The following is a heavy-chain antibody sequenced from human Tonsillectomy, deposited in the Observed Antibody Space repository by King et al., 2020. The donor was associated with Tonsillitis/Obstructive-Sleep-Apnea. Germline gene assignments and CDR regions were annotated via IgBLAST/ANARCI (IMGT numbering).Heavy chain of an antibody. V-gene: IGHV3-30*18. CDR3: AKDLGGGWALDY. D-gene: IGHD6-19*01. CDR2: ISYDASNK. Sequence: VLLVESGGGVVQPGRSLRLSCAASGFTFSGSGMHWVRQAPGKGLEWVAVISYDASNKYYADSVRGRFTISRDNSKNTLYLQMNSLRAEDTAVYYCAKDLGGGWALDYWGQGTLVTVSS. CDR1: GFTFSGSG. J-gene: IGHJ4*02.